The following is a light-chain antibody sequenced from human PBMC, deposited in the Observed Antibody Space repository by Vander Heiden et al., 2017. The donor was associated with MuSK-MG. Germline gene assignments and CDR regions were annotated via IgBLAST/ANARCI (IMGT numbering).Light chain of an antibody. CDR2: QDS. CDR3: QEWNSSTWV. CDR1: KLGDKY. V-gene: IGLV3-1*01. J-gene: IGLJ2*01. Sequence: SYELTQPTSVSVSPGQTGSITCSGDKLGDKYACWYQQKPGQSPVLVIYQDSKRPSGIPERVSGSDSATTATLTIGGTQAVDDSYYYCQEWNSSTWVFGGGTKLTVL.